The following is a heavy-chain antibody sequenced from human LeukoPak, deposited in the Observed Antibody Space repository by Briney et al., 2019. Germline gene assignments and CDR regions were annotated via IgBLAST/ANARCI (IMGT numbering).Heavy chain of an antibody. CDR1: GFTFSSYS. V-gene: IGHV4-4*07. CDR3: ARDDYYDSSVLLGDAFDI. Sequence: GSLRLSCAASGFTFSSYSMNWVRQAPGKGLEWIGRIYTSGSTNYNPSLKSRVTMSVDTSKNQFSLKLSSVTAADTAVYYCARDDYYDSSVLLGDAFDIWGQGTMVTVSS. CDR2: IYTSGST. D-gene: IGHD3-22*01. J-gene: IGHJ3*02.